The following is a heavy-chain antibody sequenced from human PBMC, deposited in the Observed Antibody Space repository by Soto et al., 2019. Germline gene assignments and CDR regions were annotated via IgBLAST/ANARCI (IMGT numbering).Heavy chain of an antibody. CDR3: AMLGGWSGGSNDMDV. V-gene: IGHV3-72*01. CDR2: IRRKANSYTT. J-gene: IGHJ6*02. Sequence: EVQLVESGGGLVQPGGSLRLSCAASGLIFSDYHMDWVRQAPGKGLEWVGRIRRKANSYTTEYAASVKGRITISRDDSRNSLYLQRNSLKTEDPAVYYCAMLGGWSGGSNDMDVWGQGTTVTVSS. CDR1: GLIFSDYH. D-gene: IGHD6-19*01.